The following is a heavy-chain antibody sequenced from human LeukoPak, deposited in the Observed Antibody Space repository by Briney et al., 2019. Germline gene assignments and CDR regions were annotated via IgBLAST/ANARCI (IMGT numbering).Heavy chain of an antibody. CDR2: ISYDGSNK. Sequence: GRSLSLSCAASGLTFSSYGMQWVRQAPGKGLEWVAVISYDGSNKYYADSVKGRFTISRDNSKNTLYLQMNSLRAEDTAVYYCAKLTAAAGDAFDIWGKGTMVTVSS. CDR1: GLTFSSYG. CDR3: AKLTAAAGDAFDI. D-gene: IGHD6-13*01. V-gene: IGHV3-30*18. J-gene: IGHJ3*02.